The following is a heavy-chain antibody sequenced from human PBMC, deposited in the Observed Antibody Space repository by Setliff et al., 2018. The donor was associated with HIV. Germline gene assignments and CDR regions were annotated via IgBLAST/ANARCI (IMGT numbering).Heavy chain of an antibody. J-gene: IGHJ6*03. Sequence: PSETLSLTCTVSGGSISSYYWSWIRQPPGKGLEWIGYIYYSGSTNYNPSLKSRVTISVDTSKNQFSLKLSSVTAADTAVYYCARVGVDVVRHYYYYMDVWGKGTTVTDSS. V-gene: IGHV4-59*01. CDR2: IYYSGST. CDR1: GGSISSYY. CDR3: ARVGVDVVRHYYYYMDV. D-gene: IGHD3-10*01.